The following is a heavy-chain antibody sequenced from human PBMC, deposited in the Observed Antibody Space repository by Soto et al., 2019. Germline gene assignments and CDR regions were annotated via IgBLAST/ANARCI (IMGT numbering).Heavy chain of an antibody. CDR2: ISPDGGNQ. CDR3: ARENSRIAPRLFQH. D-gene: IGHD6-6*01. Sequence: HPGGSLRLSCVAPGLIFSDYAMHWARQAPGKGLVWVALISPDGGNQYYSESAKGRFTISRDNSKNTLYLQMNDLRPDDTALYYCARENSRIAPRLFQHWGHGSPVTVSS. J-gene: IGHJ1*01. V-gene: IGHV3-30-3*01. CDR1: GLIFSDYA.